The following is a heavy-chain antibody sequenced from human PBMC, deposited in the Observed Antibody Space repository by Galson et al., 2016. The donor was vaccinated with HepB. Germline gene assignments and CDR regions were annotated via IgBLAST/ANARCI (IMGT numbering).Heavy chain of an antibody. CDR1: GFTFSSYW. Sequence: SLRLSCAASGFTFSSYWMTWVRQAPGKGLEYVVNINKDGSGEYYVGSVKGRFTISRDNAKNSLHLQMNSLRDEDTAVYYCARDGGGFDYWGQGTLVTVSS. D-gene: IGHD3-16*01. V-gene: IGHV3-7*01. CDR2: INKDGSGE. CDR3: ARDGGGFDY. J-gene: IGHJ4*02.